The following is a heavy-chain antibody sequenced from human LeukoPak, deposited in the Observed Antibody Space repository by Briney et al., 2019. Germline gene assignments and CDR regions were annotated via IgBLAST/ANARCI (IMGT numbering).Heavy chain of an antibody. Sequence: PGGSLRLSCAASGFTSSTYGMHWVRQAPGKGLEWVAFLRYDGSNKYYADSVKGRFTISRDNSKNTFYLQMNSLRGEDTAVYYCAKDRETGMMTSSFDDWGQGTLVTVSS. V-gene: IGHV3-30*02. J-gene: IGHJ4*02. CDR2: LRYDGSNK. CDR3: AKDRETGMMTSSFDD. D-gene: IGHD3-16*01. CDR1: GFTSSTYG.